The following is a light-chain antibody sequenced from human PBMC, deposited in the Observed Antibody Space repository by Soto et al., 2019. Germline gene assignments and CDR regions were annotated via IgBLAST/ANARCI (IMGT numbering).Light chain of an antibody. CDR1: QTIDNR. CDR2: SAS. Sequence: DLQMTQSPSSLSASVGDRITITCRASQTIDNRINWYQQTPGKAPKLLIHSASSLHSGVPSRFSGSGSGTEFTLTISGLQPDDFATYCCQQSYITPLFAFGPGTKVDLQ. V-gene: IGKV1-39*01. J-gene: IGKJ3*01. CDR3: QQSYITPLFA.